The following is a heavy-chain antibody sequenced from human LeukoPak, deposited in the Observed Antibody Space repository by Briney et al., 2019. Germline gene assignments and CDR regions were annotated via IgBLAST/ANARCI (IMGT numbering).Heavy chain of an antibody. V-gene: IGHV1-24*01. CDR1: GYTLTELS. CDR3: ATDCPGVGSGRYYYFDY. J-gene: IGHJ4*02. CDR2: FDPEDGET. Sequence: GASVKVSCKVSGYTLTELSMHWVRQAPGKGLEWMGGFDPEDGETIYAQKFQGRVTMTEDTSTDTAYMELSSLRSEDTAVYYCATDCPGVGSGRYYYFDYWGQGTLVTVSS. D-gene: IGHD3-10*01.